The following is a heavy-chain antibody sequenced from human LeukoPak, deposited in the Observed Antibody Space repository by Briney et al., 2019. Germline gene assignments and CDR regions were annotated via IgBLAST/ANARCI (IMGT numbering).Heavy chain of an antibody. CDR2: IRSKAYGGTT. V-gene: IGHV3-49*04. Sequence: GGSLRLSCTTSGFTFGDYAMNWVRQAPGKGLEWVGFIRSKAYGGTTDYAASVKGRFTISRDDSKNIAYLEMSSLKTEDTAIYYCTREGTYRSPAPFDYWGQGTLVTVSS. J-gene: IGHJ4*02. D-gene: IGHD6-13*01. CDR1: GFTFGDYA. CDR3: TREGTYRSPAPFDY.